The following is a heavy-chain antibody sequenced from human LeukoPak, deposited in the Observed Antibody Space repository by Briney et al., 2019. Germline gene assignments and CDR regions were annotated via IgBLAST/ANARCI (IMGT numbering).Heavy chain of an antibody. D-gene: IGHD6-13*01. Sequence: SETLSLTCTVSGGSISSYYWSWIRQPPGKGPEWIGYIYYSGSTNYNPSLKSRVTISVDTSKNQFSLKLSSVTAADTAVYYCARDRAAGSYYYYYMDVWGKGTTVTVSS. CDR1: GGSISSYY. V-gene: IGHV4-59*01. J-gene: IGHJ6*03. CDR3: ARDRAAGSYYYYYMDV. CDR2: IYYSGST.